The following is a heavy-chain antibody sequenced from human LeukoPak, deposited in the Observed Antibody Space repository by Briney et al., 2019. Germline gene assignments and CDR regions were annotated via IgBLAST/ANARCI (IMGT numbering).Heavy chain of an antibody. D-gene: IGHD6-19*01. CDR2: MNPNSGNT. Sequence: GASVKVSCKASGYTFTSYDINWVRQATGQGLEWMGWMNPNSGNTGYAQKFQGRVTITRNTSISTAYMELSSLRSEDTAVYYCARRSLRYSSGENWSDPWGQGTLVTVSS. J-gene: IGHJ5*02. CDR3: ARRSLRYSSGENWSDP. CDR1: GYTFTSYD. V-gene: IGHV1-8*03.